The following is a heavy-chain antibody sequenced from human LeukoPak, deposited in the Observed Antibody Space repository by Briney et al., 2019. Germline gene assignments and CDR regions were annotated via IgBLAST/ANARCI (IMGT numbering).Heavy chain of an antibody. V-gene: IGHV3-30*04. CDR3: ARAIGYSISCYYFDH. Sequence: HPGRSLRLSCAASGFTFSSYTMHWVRQAPGKGLEWVALISFDGKIQNYADSVKGRFTISRDNSKNTLDLQMNSLRAEDTAVYHCARAIGYSISCYYFDHWGQGTLVTVSS. CDR1: GFTFSSYT. J-gene: IGHJ4*02. D-gene: IGHD2-2*01. CDR2: ISFDGKIQ.